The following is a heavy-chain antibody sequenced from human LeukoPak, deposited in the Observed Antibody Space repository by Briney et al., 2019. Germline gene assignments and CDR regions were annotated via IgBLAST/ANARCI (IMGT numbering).Heavy chain of an antibody. V-gene: IGHV4-4*07. J-gene: IGHJ2*01. CDR3: ARGCSSGWLLVYFDL. CDR2: IYTSGST. Sequence: PSETLSLTCTVSGGSISSYYWSWIRQPAGKGLEWIGRIYTSGSTNYNPSLKSRVTMSVDTSKNQFSLKLSSVTAADTAVYYCARGCSSGWLLVYFDLWGRGTLVTVSS. D-gene: IGHD6-19*01. CDR1: GGSISSYY.